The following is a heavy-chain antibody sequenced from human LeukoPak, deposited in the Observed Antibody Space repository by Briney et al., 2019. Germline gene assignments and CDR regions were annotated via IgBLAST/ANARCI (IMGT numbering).Heavy chain of an antibody. D-gene: IGHD2-2*01. J-gene: IGHJ5*02. V-gene: IGHV1-18*01. CDR3: ATNGEYCSSTSCWDWFDP. Sequence: ASAKVSCKASGYTFTSYGISWVRQAPGQGLEWMGWISAYNGNTNYAQKLQGRVTMTTDTSTSTAYMELRSLRSDDTAVYYCATNGEYCSSTSCWDWFDPWGQGTLVTVSS. CDR1: GYTFTSYG. CDR2: ISAYNGNT.